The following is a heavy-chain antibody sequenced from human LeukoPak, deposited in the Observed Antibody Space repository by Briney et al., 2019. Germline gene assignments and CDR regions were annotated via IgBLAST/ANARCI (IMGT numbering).Heavy chain of an antibody. CDR1: GYSISSGYY. D-gene: IGHD3-3*01. CDR2: IYHSGST. CDR3: AGYYDFWSAYSTFDY. V-gene: IGHV4-38-2*02. Sequence: PSETLSLTCTVSGYSISSGYYWGWIRQPPGKGLEWIGSIYHSGSTYYNPSLKSRATISVDTSKNQFSLKLSSVTAADTAVYYCAGYYDFWSAYSTFDYWGQGTLVTVSS. J-gene: IGHJ4*02.